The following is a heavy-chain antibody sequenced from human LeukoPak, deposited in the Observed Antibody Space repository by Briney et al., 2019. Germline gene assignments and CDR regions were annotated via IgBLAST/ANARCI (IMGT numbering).Heavy chain of an antibody. CDR2: INGKGDSE. J-gene: IGHJ4*02. D-gene: IGHD1-26*01. Sequence: PGGAVTLSCPASGFTFDHYAMNWVRQAPGKGLAGVSGINGKGDSEGYAVSVKGRFTISRDNAKNSLHLQMNSLRAEDTALYYCARVAVGATFDFWGQGTLVTVS. CDR3: ARVAVGATFDF. CDR1: GFTFDHYA. V-gene: IGHV3-20*04.